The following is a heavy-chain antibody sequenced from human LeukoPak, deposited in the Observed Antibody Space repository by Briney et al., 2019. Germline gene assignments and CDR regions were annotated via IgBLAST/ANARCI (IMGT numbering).Heavy chain of an antibody. Sequence: PSQTLSLTCTVSGGSISSGGYYWSWIRQPPGKGLEWIGYIYHSGSTNYNPSLKSRVTISVDTSKNQFSLKLSSVTAADTAVYYCAGGGQRRWFDPWGQGTLVTVSS. V-gene: IGHV4-30-2*01. CDR3: AGGGQRRWFDP. D-gene: IGHD5-24*01. CDR1: GGSISSGGYY. CDR2: IYHSGST. J-gene: IGHJ5*02.